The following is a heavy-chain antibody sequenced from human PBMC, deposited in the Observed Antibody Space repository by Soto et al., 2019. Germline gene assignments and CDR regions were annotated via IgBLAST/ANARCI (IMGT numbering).Heavy chain of an antibody. J-gene: IGHJ4*02. CDR1: GFTFTSSA. Sequence: QMQLVQSGPEVKKPGTSVKVSCKASGFTFTSSAVQWVRQARGQRLEWIGWIVVGSGNTNYAQKFQERVTITRDMSTSTAYMELSSLRSEDTAVYYCATQPLVGATDAVDYWGQGTLVTVSS. CDR3: ATQPLVGATDAVDY. V-gene: IGHV1-58*01. CDR2: IVVGSGNT. D-gene: IGHD1-26*01.